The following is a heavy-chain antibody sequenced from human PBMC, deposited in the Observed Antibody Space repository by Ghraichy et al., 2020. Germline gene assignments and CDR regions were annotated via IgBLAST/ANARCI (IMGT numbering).Heavy chain of an antibody. Sequence: LSLTCAASGFTVSSNYMSWVRQAPGKGLEWVSVIYSGGSTYYADSVKGRFTISRDNSKNTLYLQMNSLRAEDTAVYYCARVDYYYYYGMDVWGQGTTVTVSS. CDR1: GFTVSSNY. CDR2: IYSGGST. V-gene: IGHV3-53*01. CDR3: ARVDYYYYYGMDV. J-gene: IGHJ6*02.